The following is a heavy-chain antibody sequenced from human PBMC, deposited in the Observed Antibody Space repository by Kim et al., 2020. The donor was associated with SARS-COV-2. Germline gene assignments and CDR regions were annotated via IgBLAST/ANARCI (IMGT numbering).Heavy chain of an antibody. V-gene: IGHV1-46*01. CDR1: GYTFTNYH. D-gene: IGHD5-12*01. Sequence: ASVKVSCKASGYTFTNYHMLWVRQAPGQGLEWMAIINPISGHTRYAQKFQGRVTMTWDTSTSTFYMELSSLRSEDTALYSCARDSGTWALDIWGQGTMVTVSS. CDR2: INPISGHT. CDR3: ARDSGTWALDI. J-gene: IGHJ3*02.